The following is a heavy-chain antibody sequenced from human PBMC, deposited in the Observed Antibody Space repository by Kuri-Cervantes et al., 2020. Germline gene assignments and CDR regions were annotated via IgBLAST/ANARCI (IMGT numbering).Heavy chain of an antibody. D-gene: IGHD6-13*01. CDR1: GFTFSSYA. J-gene: IGHJ4*02. V-gene: IGHV3-30*14. CDR3: YSSSWDDY. CDR2: ISYDGSNK. Sequence: SLKISCAASGFTFSSYAMHWVRQAPGKGLEWVAVISYDGSNKYYADSVKGRFTISRDNSKNTLYLQMNSLRAEETAVYYCYSSSWDDYWGQGTLVTVSS.